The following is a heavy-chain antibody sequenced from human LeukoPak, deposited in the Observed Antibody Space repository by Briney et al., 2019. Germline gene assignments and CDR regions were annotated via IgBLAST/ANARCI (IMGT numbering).Heavy chain of an antibody. J-gene: IGHJ6*02. CDR3: AREGVVPAAIPFEDYYYGMDV. V-gene: IGHV1-8*01. D-gene: IGHD2-2*01. CDR1: GYTFTSYD. Sequence: ASVKVSCKASGYTFTSYDINWVRQATGQGLEWMGWMNPNSGNTGYAQKFQGRVTMTRDTSTSTVYMELSSLRSEDTAVYYCAREGVVPAAIPFEDYYYGMDVWGQGTTVTVSS. CDR2: MNPNSGNT.